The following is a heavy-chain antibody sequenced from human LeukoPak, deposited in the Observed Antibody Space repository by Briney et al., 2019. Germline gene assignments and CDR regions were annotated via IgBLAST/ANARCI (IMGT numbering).Heavy chain of an antibody. CDR3: ARVGATQEVDY. D-gene: IGHD1-26*01. J-gene: IGHJ4*02. CDR1: GYSISSGYY. V-gene: IGHV4-38-2*02. Sequence: KPSETLSLTCTVSGYSISSGYYWGWIRQPPGKGLEWIGGIYHSGSTYYNPSLKSRVTISVDTSKNQFSLKLSSVTAADTAVYYCARVGATQEVDYWGQGTLVTVSS. CDR2: IYHSGST.